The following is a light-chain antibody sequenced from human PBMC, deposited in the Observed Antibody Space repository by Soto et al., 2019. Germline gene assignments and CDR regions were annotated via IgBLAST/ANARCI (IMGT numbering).Light chain of an antibody. V-gene: IGLV2-14*01. CDR3: SSYTSSSTRV. CDR1: SSDVGGYNY. Sequence: QSALTQPASVSGSPGQSITISCPGTSSDVGGYNYVSWYQQPPGKATKLMIYEVSNRPSGVSNRFSGSKSGNTASLTISGLHAEDEADYYCSSYTSSSTRVFGGGTKLTVL. J-gene: IGLJ3*02. CDR2: EVS.